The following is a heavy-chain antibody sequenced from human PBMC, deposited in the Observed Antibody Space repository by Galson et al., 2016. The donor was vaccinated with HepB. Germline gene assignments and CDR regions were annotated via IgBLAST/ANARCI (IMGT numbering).Heavy chain of an antibody. CDR3: ATGIVVAGKMYYYYMDV. D-gene: IGHD6-19*01. Sequence: SETLSLTCIVSGASLSSSDYSWGWIRQPPGRGLEWIGSIYYSENTYYNPSLQSRVTISVDTSTNQFSLRLNSVTAADTGVYYCATGIVVAGKMYYYYMDVWGTGTTVTVSS. J-gene: IGHJ6*03. V-gene: IGHV4-39*01. CDR1: GASLSSSDYS. CDR2: IYYSENT.